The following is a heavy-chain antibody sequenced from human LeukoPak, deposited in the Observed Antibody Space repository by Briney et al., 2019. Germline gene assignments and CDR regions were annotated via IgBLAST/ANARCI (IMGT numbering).Heavy chain of an antibody. D-gene: IGHD1-26*01. V-gene: IGHV4-30-4*01. CDR2: IYYTGST. Sequence: SETLSLTCNVSGESIGSGDHYWSWIRQPPGKGLEWIGYIYYTGSTYYNPSLKSRVTISVDTSKNQFSLKLSSVTAADTAVYYCARAPIVGANNWFDPWGQGTLVTVSS. CDR1: GESIGSGDHY. J-gene: IGHJ5*02. CDR3: ARAPIVGANNWFDP.